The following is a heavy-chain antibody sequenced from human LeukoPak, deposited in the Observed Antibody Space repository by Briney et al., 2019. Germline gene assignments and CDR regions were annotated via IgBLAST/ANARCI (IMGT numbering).Heavy chain of an antibody. CDR1: GYTFTGYY. CDR3: ARARVRPKYSSGWYTLGY. D-gene: IGHD6-19*01. J-gene: IGHJ4*02. CDR2: INPNSGGT. V-gene: IGHV1-2*02. Sequence: ASVKVSCKASGYTFTGYYMHWVRQAPGQGLEWMGWINPNSGGTNYAQKFQGRVTMTRDTSISTAYMELSRLRSDDTAVYYCARARVRPKYSSGWYTLGYWGQGTLVTVSS.